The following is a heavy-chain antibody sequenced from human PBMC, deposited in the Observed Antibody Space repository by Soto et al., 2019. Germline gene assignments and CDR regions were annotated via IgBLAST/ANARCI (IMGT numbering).Heavy chain of an antibody. Sequence: GGSLRLSCAASGFSFSGNWMTWVRQAPGKGLEWVANVNEDGSEKNYVDSVKGRFTISRDNAKNSLYLQVNSLTVADTAVYYCARLRSGRSIDYWGQGALVTVSS. V-gene: IGHV3-7*03. CDR3: ARLRSGRSIDY. J-gene: IGHJ4*02. D-gene: IGHD6-19*01. CDR1: GFSFSGNW. CDR2: VNEDGSEK.